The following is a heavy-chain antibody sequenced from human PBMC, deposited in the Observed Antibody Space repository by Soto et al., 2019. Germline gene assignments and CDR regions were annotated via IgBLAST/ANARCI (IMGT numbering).Heavy chain of an antibody. CDR2: ISYDGSNK. CDR3: ARRTAMAIFGY. D-gene: IGHD5-18*01. J-gene: IGHJ4*02. Sequence: QVQLVESGGGVVQPGRSLRLSCAASGFTFSSYAMHWVRQAPGKGLEWVAVISYDGSNKYYADSVKGRFTISRDNSKNTLYLQMNSLRAEDTAVYYCARRTAMAIFGYWGQGTLVTVSS. CDR1: GFTFSSYA. V-gene: IGHV3-30-3*01.